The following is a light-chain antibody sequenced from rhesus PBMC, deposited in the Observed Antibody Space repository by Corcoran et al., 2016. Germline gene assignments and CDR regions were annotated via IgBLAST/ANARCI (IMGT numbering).Light chain of an antibody. J-gene: IGLJ1*01. CDR2: EVS. V-gene: IGLV2-13*03. CDR1: SSDIGFYNR. CDR3: SSYASSSTYI. Sequence: QAAPTQSTSVSGSPGQSVTLSCTGTSSDIGFYNRVSWYQHHPGKAPKVMIYEVSKRPSGVSDRFSGSKSGNTASLTISGLQAEDEADYYCSSYASSSTYIFGSGTRLTVL.